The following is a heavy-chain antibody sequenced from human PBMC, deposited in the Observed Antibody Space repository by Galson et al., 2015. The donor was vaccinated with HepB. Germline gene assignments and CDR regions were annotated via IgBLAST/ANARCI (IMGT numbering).Heavy chain of an antibody. D-gene: IGHD6-13*01. CDR1: GYPFTGYF. V-gene: IGHV1-2*02. CDR2: INPDSGGT. CDR3: ARASGVAAEFYFDY. J-gene: IGHJ4*03. Sequence: SVKVSCKASGYPFTGYFLHWVRQAPGQGLEWMGWINPDSGGTNYAQRFQGRVTMTRDTSISTPYMELSRLRSDDTAVYYCARASGVAAEFYFDYWGQGTTVTVSS.